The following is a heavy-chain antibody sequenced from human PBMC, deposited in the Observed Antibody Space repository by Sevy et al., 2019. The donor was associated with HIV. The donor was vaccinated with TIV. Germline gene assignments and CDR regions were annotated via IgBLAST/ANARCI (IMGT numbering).Heavy chain of an antibody. Sequence: GGSLSLSCAASGFSFSNYNMNWVRQAPGKGLEWVSSITGSSDYIYYPDSVKGRLTISKDNAKNSLYLRMNSLKTEDTAVYYCAKWDADRRWYFDYWGQGILVTVSS. CDR2: ITGSSDYI. V-gene: IGHV3-21*06. D-gene: IGHD1-26*01. CDR1: GFSFSNYN. J-gene: IGHJ4*02. CDR3: AKWDADRRWYFDY.